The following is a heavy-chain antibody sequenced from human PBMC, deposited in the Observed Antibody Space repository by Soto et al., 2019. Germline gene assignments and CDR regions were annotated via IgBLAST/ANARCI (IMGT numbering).Heavy chain of an antibody. D-gene: IGHD1-7*01. Sequence: GASVKVSCKASGYTFTSYDINWVRQATGQGLEWMGWMNPNSGNTGYAQKFQGRVTMTRNTSISTAYMELSSLRSEDTAVYYCARCFPDWNYVRLDWFDPWGQGTLVTVSS. V-gene: IGHV1-8*01. CDR3: ARCFPDWNYVRLDWFDP. J-gene: IGHJ5*02. CDR2: MNPNSGNT. CDR1: GYTFTSYD.